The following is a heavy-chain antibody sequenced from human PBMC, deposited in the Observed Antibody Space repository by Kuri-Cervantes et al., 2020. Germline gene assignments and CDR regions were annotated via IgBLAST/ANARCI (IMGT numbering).Heavy chain of an antibody. CDR2: IYYSGST. CDR1: GGSISNYY. D-gene: IGHD5-12*01. J-gene: IGHJ4*02. V-gene: IGHV4-59*08. Sequence: GSLRLSCTVSGGSISNYYWSWIRQPPGKGLEWIGYIYYSGSTYYNPSLKSRVTISVDTSKNQFSLKLSSVTAADTAVYYCARTGVYSGYAIWGWGQGTLVTVSS. CDR3: ARTGVYSGYAIWG.